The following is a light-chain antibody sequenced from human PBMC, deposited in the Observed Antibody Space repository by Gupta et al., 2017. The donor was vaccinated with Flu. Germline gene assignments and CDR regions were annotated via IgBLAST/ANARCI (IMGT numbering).Light chain of an antibody. CDR1: SSNIGNNY. J-gene: IGLJ2*01. V-gene: IGLV1-51*01. Sequence: SVLTQPPSVSAAPGQKVTISCSGSSSNIGNNYVSWYQPLPGTAPKLLIYDNNKRPSGIPDRFSGSKSGTSATLGITGLQTGDEADYYCGTWDSSLSAVVFGGGTKLTVL. CDR2: DNN. CDR3: GTWDSSLSAVV.